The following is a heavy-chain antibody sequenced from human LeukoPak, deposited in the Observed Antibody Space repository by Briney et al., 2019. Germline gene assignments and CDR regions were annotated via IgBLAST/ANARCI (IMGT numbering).Heavy chain of an antibody. CDR2: VSSSSSYI. D-gene: IGHD3-16*02. Sequence: PGGSLRLSCAASGFTFSSYSMNWVRQAPGKGLEWVSSVSSSSSYIYYADSVKGRFTISRDNAKNSLYLQMNSLRAEDTAVYYCASLRLGELSRDYWGQGTLVTVSS. CDR3: ASLRLGELSRDY. CDR1: GFTFSSYS. J-gene: IGHJ4*02. V-gene: IGHV3-21*01.